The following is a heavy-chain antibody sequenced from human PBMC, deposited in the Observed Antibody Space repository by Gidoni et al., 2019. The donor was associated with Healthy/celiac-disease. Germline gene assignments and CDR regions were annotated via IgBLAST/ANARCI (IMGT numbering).Heavy chain of an antibody. Sequence: QVQLVQSGSEVQQPGASVKVSCKASGYTYTSYDINWVRQATGQGLEWMGWMNPNSGNTGYAQKFQGRVTMTRNTSISTAYMELSSLRSEDTAVYYCARIHRIGIPKSNDYWGQGTLVTVSS. V-gene: IGHV1-8*01. CDR3: ARIHRIGIPKSNDY. CDR2: MNPNSGNT. D-gene: IGHD3-16*02. J-gene: IGHJ4*02. CDR1: GYTYTSYD.